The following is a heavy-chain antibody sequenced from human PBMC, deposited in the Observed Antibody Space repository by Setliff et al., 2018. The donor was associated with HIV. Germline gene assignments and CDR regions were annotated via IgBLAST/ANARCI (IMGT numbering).Heavy chain of an antibody. Sequence: ETLSLTCAVSGGSISSNNWWSWVRQPPGKGLEWVGRIRSKIDGETTDYAAPVKGRFTISRDDSKNTLYLQMNSLKIEDTAVYYCTTDSAASALDWGQGTLVNVSS. CDR3: TTDSAASALD. V-gene: IGHV3-15*01. CDR1: GGSISSNNW. J-gene: IGHJ1*01. D-gene: IGHD2-15*01. CDR2: IRSKIDGETT.